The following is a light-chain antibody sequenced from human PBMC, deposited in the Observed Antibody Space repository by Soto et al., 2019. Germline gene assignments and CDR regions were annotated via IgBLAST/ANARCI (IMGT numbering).Light chain of an antibody. J-gene: IGLJ1*01. V-gene: IGLV2-8*01. Sequence: QPVLTQPPSGSGSPGQSVTISCTGTSSDVGGYNYVSWYQQHPGKAPKLMIYEVNKRPSGVPDRFSGSKSGNTASLTVSGLQAEDEAYYYCSSYAGSNNFGVFGTGTKVTVL. CDR3: SSYAGSNNFGV. CDR2: EVN. CDR1: SSDVGGYNY.